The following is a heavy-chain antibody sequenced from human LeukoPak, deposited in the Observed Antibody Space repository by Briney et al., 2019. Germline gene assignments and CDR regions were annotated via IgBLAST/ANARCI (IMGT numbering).Heavy chain of an antibody. Sequence: GGSLRLSCAASGLTFSSYSMNWVRQAPGKGLEWVSSISSSSSYIHYADSVKGRFTISRDNARNSLYLQMNSLRAEDTAVYYCARDSIAARPVDYWGQGTLVTVSS. J-gene: IGHJ4*02. D-gene: IGHD6-6*01. CDR2: ISSSSSYI. V-gene: IGHV3-21*01. CDR3: ARDSIAARPVDY. CDR1: GLTFSSYS.